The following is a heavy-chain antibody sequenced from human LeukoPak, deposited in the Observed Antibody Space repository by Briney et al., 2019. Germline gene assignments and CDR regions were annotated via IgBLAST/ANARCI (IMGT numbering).Heavy chain of an antibody. CDR3: AKDSARYSGYDFDY. CDR2: ISWNSGSI. Sequence: PGRSLRLSCAASGFTFDDYAMHWVRQAPGKGLEWVSGISWNSGSIGYADSVKGRFTISRDNAKNSLYLQMNSLRAEDTALYYCAKDSARYSGYDFDYWGQGTLVTVSS. V-gene: IGHV3-9*01. J-gene: IGHJ4*02. CDR1: GFTFDDYA. D-gene: IGHD5-12*01.